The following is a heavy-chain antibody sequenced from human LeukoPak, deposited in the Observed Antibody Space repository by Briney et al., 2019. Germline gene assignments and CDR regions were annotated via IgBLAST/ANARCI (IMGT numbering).Heavy chain of an antibody. J-gene: IGHJ3*02. Sequence: PSETLSLTCAAYGGSFSGYYWSWIRQPPGKGLEWIGEINHSGSTNYNPSLKSRVTISLDTSKNQFSLKLSSVTAADTAVYYCARKAPGAFDIWGQGTMVTVSS. CDR2: INHSGST. CDR3: ARKAPGAFDI. CDR1: GGSFSGYY. V-gene: IGHV4-34*01.